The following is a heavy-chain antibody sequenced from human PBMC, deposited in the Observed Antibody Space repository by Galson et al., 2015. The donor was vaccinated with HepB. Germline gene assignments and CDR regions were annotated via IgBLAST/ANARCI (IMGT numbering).Heavy chain of an antibody. CDR1: GFTLSSYA. Sequence: SLRLSCAASGFTLSSYAMHWVRQAPGKGLEWVAVISYDGSNKYYADSVKGRFTISRDNSKNTLHLQMNSLRAEDTAVYYCARLLGDDPLNPFDYWGQGTLVTVSS. CDR3: ARLLGDDPLNPFDY. J-gene: IGHJ4*02. D-gene: IGHD1-26*01. CDR2: ISYDGSNK. V-gene: IGHV3-30*04.